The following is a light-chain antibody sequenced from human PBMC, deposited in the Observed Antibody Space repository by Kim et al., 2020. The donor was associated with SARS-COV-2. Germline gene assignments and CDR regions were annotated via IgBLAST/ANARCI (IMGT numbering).Light chain of an antibody. Sequence: VALGQTARITCGGKNIGSKKVHWYQQKPGQAPVLVIYRDSNRPSGIPERFSGSNSGNTATLTISRAQAGDEADYYCQVWDSSTAVFGGGTQLTVL. J-gene: IGLJ3*02. CDR1: NIGSKK. V-gene: IGLV3-9*01. CDR3: QVWDSSTAV. CDR2: RDS.